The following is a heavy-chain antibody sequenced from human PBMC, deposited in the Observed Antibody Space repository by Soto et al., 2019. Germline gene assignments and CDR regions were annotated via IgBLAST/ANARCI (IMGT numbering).Heavy chain of an antibody. CDR2: VNPNSGGT. D-gene: IGHD6-19*01. CDR3: VTSRVSIAVAGETEYYFDY. V-gene: IGHV1-2*04. Sequence: QVQLVQSGAEMKKPGASVKVSCKASGYTFTGYDIHWGRQAPGPGLDCMGWVNPNSGGTKYAQKFQGWVNMTRDTSIRTAYMELSRLRSDDTAVYYCVTSRVSIAVAGETEYYFDYWCQGTLVTVSS. J-gene: IGHJ4*02. CDR1: GYTFTGYD.